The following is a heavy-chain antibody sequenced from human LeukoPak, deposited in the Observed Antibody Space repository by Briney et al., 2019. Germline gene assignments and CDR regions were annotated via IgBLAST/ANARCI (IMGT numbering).Heavy chain of an antibody. CDR3: ARRVGAAADFDY. CDR1: GNSFTNYW. D-gene: IGHD6-13*01. CDR2: IDPSDSYT. V-gene: IGHV5-10-1*01. J-gene: IGHJ4*02. Sequence: GESLKISCKGSGNSFTNYWITWVRQMPGKGLEWMGRIDPSDSYTKYSPSFQGHVTISSDKSISTAYLQWSSLKASDTAMYYCARRVGAAADFDYWGQGTLVTVSS.